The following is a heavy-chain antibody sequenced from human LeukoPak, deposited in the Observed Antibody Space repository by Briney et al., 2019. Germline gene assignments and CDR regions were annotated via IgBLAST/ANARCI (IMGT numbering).Heavy chain of an antibody. Sequence: GGSLRLSCAASGFTFSSYAMSWVRQAPGKGLEWVSLISSSGANAYYADSVKGRFTISRDNSKNTLYLQMNNLRGEDTAEYYCAKDMELASWGQGTLVTVSS. CDR1: GFTFSSYA. J-gene: IGHJ5*02. V-gene: IGHV3-23*01. CDR2: ISSSGANA. CDR3: AKDMELAS. D-gene: IGHD1-26*01.